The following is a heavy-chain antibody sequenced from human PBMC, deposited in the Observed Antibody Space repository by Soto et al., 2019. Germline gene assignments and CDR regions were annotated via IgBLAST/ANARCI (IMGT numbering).Heavy chain of an antibody. CDR2: ISSSSSYT. CDR1: GFTFSDYY. Sequence: QVQLVESGGGLVKPGGSLRLSCAASGFTFSDYYMSWIRQAPGKGLEWVSYISSSSSYTNYADSVKGRFTISRDNAKNSLYLQMNSLRAEDTAVYYCARPQLSSSSPRTYYYYGMDVWGQGTTVTVSS. CDR3: ARPQLSSSSPRTYYYYGMDV. V-gene: IGHV3-11*06. D-gene: IGHD6-13*01. J-gene: IGHJ6*02.